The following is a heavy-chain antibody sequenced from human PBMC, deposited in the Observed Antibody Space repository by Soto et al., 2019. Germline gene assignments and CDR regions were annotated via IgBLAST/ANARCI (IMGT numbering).Heavy chain of an antibody. CDR1: GASISSRSHY. J-gene: IGHJ5*02. CDR3: ARDGRHSGGMRESWFDP. CDR2: IFSTGAT. D-gene: IGHD3-10*01. Sequence: QVQLQESGPGLLKPSQTLSLTCTVSGASISSRSHYWNWIRRVPGKGLEFIGYIFSTGATYYNPSLKGRVSMSGDTSKNQFSLNLRSVTAADTAIYYCARDGRHSGGMRESWFDPWGQGTQVTVSS. V-gene: IGHV4-31*03.